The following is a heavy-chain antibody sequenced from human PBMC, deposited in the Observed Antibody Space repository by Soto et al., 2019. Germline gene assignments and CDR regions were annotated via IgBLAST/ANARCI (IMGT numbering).Heavy chain of an antibody. Sequence: SETLSLTCTVSGGSISSYYWSWIRQPPGKGLEWIGYIYYSGSTNYNPSLKSRVTISVDTSKNQSSLKLSSVTAADTAVYYCARDLSRYYYDSSGYYYHYYYGIDVWGQGTTVTVSS. D-gene: IGHD3-22*01. CDR2: IYYSGST. CDR1: GGSISSYY. J-gene: IGHJ6*02. V-gene: IGHV4-59*01. CDR3: ARDLSRYYYDSSGYYYHYYYGIDV.